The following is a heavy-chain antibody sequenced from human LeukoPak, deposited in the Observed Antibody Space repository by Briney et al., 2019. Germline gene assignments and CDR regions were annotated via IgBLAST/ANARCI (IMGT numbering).Heavy chain of an antibody. D-gene: IGHD5-18*01. V-gene: IGHV3-7*01. J-gene: IGHJ4*02. CDR1: GFTFSSYA. Sequence: RSLRLSCAASGFTFSSYAMHWVRQAPGKGLEWVANIKQDGSEKYYVDSVKGRFTISRDNAKNSLYLQMNSLRAEDTAVYYCARTLDTAMYYFDYWGQGTLVTVSS. CDR3: ARTLDTAMYYFDY. CDR2: IKQDGSEK.